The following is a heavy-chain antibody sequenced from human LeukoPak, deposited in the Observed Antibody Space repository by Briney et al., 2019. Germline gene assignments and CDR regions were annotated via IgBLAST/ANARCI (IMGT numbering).Heavy chain of an antibody. J-gene: IGHJ4*02. CDR2: IYHSGST. CDR3: ARVEIGELFDY. Sequence: SETLSLTCAVSGYSISSGYYWGWIRQPPGKGLEWIGSIYHSGSTYYNPSLKSRVTISVDTSKNQFSLKLSSVTAADTAVHYCARVEIGELFDYWGQGTLVTVSS. D-gene: IGHD3-10*01. CDR1: GYSISSGYY. V-gene: IGHV4-38-2*01.